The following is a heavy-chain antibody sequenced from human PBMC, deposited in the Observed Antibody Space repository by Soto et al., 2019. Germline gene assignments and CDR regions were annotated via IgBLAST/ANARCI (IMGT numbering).Heavy chain of an antibody. CDR1: GFMFSSYA. V-gene: IGHV3-23*01. J-gene: IGHJ6*02. CDR3: ANRDTSMINRYYYGMDV. CDR2: ISGSGGST. Sequence: EVQLLESGGGLVQPGGSLRLSCAASGFMFSSYAMSWVRQAPGKGLEWVSAISGSGGSTYYADSVKGRFTISRDNSKNKQYLQMNSLRAKDTDVYYCANRDTSMINRYYYGMDVWGQGTTVTVSS. D-gene: IGHD5-18*01.